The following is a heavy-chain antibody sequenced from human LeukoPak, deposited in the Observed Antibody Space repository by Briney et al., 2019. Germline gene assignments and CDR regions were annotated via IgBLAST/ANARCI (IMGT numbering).Heavy chain of an antibody. J-gene: IGHJ6*03. CDR3: AREDRDYYYMDV. CDR2: IIPIFGTA. Sequence: SVKVSCKASRGTFSSYAISWVRQAPGQGLEWMGWIIPIFGTANYAQKFQGRVTISTDESTSTAYMELSSLRSEDTAVYHCAREDRDYYYMDVWGKGTTVTVSS. CDR1: RGTFSSYA. V-gene: IGHV1-69*05.